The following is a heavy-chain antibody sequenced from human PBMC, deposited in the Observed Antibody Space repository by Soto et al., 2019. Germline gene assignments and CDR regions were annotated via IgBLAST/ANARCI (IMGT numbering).Heavy chain of an antibody. J-gene: IGHJ4*02. V-gene: IGHV4-59*08. CDR1: GGSISSYY. D-gene: IGHD3-3*01. CDR3: ARLTEGGYDFWSGYPTGYFDY. Sequence: QVQLQESGPGLVKPSETLSLTCTVSGGSISSYYWSWIRQPPGKGLEWIGYIYYSGSTNYNPSLKSRVTISVDTSKNQFSLKLSSVTAADTAVYYCARLTEGGYDFWSGYPTGYFDYWGQGTLVTVSS. CDR2: IYYSGST.